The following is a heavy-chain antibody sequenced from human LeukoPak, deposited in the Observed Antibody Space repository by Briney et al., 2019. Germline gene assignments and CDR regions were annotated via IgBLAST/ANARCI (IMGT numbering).Heavy chain of an antibody. CDR1: GFSFSKIY. CDR3: ARESAVRGVIQGAGNMDV. V-gene: IGHV4-34*01. J-gene: IGHJ6*03. Sequence: GSLRLSCVVSGFSFSKIYMTWIRQTPGKGLEWIGEINHSGSTNYNPSLKSRATMSVDTSKNQFSLKLSSVTAADTAVYYCARESAVRGVIQGAGNMDVWGKGTTVTISS. D-gene: IGHD3-10*01. CDR2: INHSGST.